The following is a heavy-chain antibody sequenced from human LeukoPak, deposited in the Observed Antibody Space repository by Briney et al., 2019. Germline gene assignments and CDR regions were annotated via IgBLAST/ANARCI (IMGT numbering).Heavy chain of an antibody. V-gene: IGHV4-34*01. D-gene: IGHD6-13*01. Sequence: PSETLSLTCAVYGGSFSGYYWSWIRQPPGKGLEWIGEINHSGSTNYNPSLKSRVTISVDTSKNQFSLKLSSVTAADTAVYYCARSPFPGIAAAGNFDYWGQGTLVTVSS. J-gene: IGHJ4*02. CDR1: GGSFSGYY. CDR3: ARSPFPGIAAAGNFDY. CDR2: INHSGST.